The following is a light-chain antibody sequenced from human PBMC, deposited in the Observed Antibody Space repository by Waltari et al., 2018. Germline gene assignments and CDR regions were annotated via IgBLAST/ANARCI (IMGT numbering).Light chain of an antibody. CDR3: QQYYSSPHT. CDR2: WAS. CDR1: QSVLYSSDNKNY. V-gene: IGKV4-1*01. Sequence: DIVMTQSPDSLAVSLGERATINCTSSQSVLYSSDNKNYLAWYQQKPGQPPKLLIYWASTRESVLLDRFSGSGSGTDSTLTISSLQAEDVAVFYCQQYYSSPHTFGQGTKLEIK. J-gene: IGKJ2*01.